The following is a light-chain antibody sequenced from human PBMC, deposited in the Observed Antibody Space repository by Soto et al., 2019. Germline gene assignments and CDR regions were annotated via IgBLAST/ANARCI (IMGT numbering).Light chain of an antibody. CDR3: QQYGSSKLT. CDR1: QSLTNTY. J-gene: IGKJ4*01. CDR2: GAS. V-gene: IGKV3-20*01. Sequence: ELVLTQSPGTLSLSPGERATLSSRASQSLTNTYLGWYQQKPGQAPRLLLYGASSRATGIPDRFSGSGSATDFPLPISRLEPDAVAVYYCQQYGSSKLTFGGGTQVEIK.